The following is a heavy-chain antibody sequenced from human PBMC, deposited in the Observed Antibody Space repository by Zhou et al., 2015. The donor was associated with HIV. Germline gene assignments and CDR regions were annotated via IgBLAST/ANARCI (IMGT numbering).Heavy chain of an antibody. D-gene: IGHD3-10*01. CDR1: GGTFSSYA. V-gene: IGHV1-69*01. CDR2: IIPIFGTT. Sequence: QVQLVQSGAEVKKPGSSVKVSCKASGGTFSSYAISWVRQAPGQGLEWMGGIIPIFGTTHYAQKFQGRVTITADESTSTTYMELSSLRSEDTAVYFCARVVDYGSGSSHLSSYYYYGMDVWGQGTTVTVSS. CDR3: ARVVDYGSGSSHLSSYYYYGMDV. J-gene: IGHJ6*02.